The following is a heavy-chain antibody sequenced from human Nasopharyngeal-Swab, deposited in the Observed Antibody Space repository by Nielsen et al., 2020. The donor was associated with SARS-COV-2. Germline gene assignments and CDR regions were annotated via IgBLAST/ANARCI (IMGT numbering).Heavy chain of an antibody. Sequence: RQAPGKGLEWVSYISSSGSTIYYADSVKGRFTISGDNAKNSLYLQMNSLRAEDTAVYYCARDAVGARGYWGQGTLVTVSS. CDR2: ISSSGSTI. CDR3: ARDAVGARGY. D-gene: IGHD1-26*01. J-gene: IGHJ4*02. V-gene: IGHV3-11*01.